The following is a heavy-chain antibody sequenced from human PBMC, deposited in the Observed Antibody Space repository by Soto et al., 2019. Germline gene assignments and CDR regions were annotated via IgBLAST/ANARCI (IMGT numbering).Heavy chain of an antibody. J-gene: IGHJ6*02. CDR2: IIPIFGTA. CDR3: ARGLNVDIVATLLPPDYYGMDV. Sequence: GASVKVSCKASGGTLSSYAISWVRQAPGQGLEWMGGIIPIFGTANYAQKFQGRVTITADESTSTAYMELSSLRSEDTAVYYCARGLNVDIVATLLPPDYYGMDVWGQGTTATVSS. CDR1: GGTLSSYA. D-gene: IGHD5-12*01. V-gene: IGHV1-69*13.